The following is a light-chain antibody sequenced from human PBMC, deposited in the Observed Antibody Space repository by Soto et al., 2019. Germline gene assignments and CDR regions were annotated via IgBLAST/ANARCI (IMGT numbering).Light chain of an antibody. CDR3: RQYASSPQT. J-gene: IGKJ3*01. CDR2: SAS. Sequence: EIVLTQSPGTLSLSPGERATLSCRASQSISGNSLAWYQQKPGQAPRLLIYSASNRATDIPDRFSGSGSATDCTLAISSLEPEDFAVYYCRQYASSPQTFGPGNKVDI. CDR1: QSISGNS. V-gene: IGKV3-20*01.